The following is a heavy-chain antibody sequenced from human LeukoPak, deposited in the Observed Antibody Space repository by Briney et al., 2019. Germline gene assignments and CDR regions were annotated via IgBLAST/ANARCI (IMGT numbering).Heavy chain of an antibody. D-gene: IGHD2-21*02. CDR2: ISGSGGST. CDR1: GFTFSSYA. V-gene: IGHV3-23*01. Sequence: HPGGSLRLSCAASGFTFSSYAMSWVRQAPGKGLEWVSAISGSGGSTYYADSVKGRFTISRDNAKNSLYLQMNSLRAEDTAVYYCARPSSYCGGDCYYAWGQGTLVAVSS. J-gene: IGHJ5*02. CDR3: ARPSSYCGGDCYYA.